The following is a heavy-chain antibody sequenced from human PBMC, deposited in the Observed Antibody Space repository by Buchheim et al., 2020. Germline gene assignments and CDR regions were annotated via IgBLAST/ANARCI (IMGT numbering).Heavy chain of an antibody. J-gene: IGHJ4*02. CDR1: GFTFSSYG. V-gene: IGHV3-33*01. Sequence: QVQLVESGGGVVQPGRSLRLSCAASGFTFSSYGMHWVRQAPGKGLEWVAVKWYDGSNKYYADSVKGRFTISRDNSKNTLYLQMNSLRAEYTAVYYCARGDYDFWSGYPIPIDYWGQGTL. CDR2: KWYDGSNK. D-gene: IGHD3-3*01. CDR3: ARGDYDFWSGYPIPIDY.